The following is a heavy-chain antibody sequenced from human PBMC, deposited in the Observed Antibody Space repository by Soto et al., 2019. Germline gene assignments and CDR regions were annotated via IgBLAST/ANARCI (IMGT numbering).Heavy chain of an antibody. CDR3: AHRVLRTVFGLVTTTAIHFDC. D-gene: IGHD3-3*01. V-gene: IGHV2-5*02. CDR1: GFSLTTSGVG. CDR2: IYWDDDK. J-gene: IGHJ4*02. Sequence: QITLNESGPTQVKPRQTLTLTCTFSGFSLTTSGVGVGWIRQSPGKAPEWLALIYWDDDKRYSPSLKSRLTITKDTPKNPVVLTLADLDPADTATYYCAHRVLRTVFGLVTTTAIHFDCWGQGTPVAVSS.